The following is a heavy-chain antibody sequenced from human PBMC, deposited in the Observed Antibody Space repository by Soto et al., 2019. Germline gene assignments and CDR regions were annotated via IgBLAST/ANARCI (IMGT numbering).Heavy chain of an antibody. J-gene: IGHJ3*02. Sequence: EAQLLESGGELIQPGGSLRLSCAASGFTYSSHGMSWVRQAPGKGLEWIAGLSRGGGSTYYADSVKGRFTISRDNSKNTLDLIMNSLRVEDTALYYCARDGKYRTDGFDIWGQGTMVTVSS. CDR3: ARDGKYRTDGFDI. D-gene: IGHD5-12*01. V-gene: IGHV3-23*01. CDR1: GFTYSSHG. CDR2: LSRGGGST.